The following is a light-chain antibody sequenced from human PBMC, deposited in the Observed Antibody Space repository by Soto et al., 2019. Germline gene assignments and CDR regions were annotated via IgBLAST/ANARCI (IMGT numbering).Light chain of an antibody. J-gene: IGKJ5*01. V-gene: IGKV3-15*01. CDR3: QQYHDWPIT. CDR2: GTS. CDR1: QSVSTH. Sequence: EIVMTQSPAPPSVSPGERATPSCWASQSVSTHLAWYQQIPGQAPRLLIYGTSTRAAGIPARFSGRGSGTEFTFTISSLQSEDFAVYHCQQYHDWPITFGQGTRLEIK.